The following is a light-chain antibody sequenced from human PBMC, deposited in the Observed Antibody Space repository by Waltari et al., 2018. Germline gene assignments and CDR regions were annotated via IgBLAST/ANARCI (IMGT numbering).Light chain of an antibody. V-gene: IGKV4-1*01. J-gene: IGKJ1*01. CDR1: QSVLYSSNNKNY. CDR3: QQYYSTPWT. CDR2: WAL. Sequence: DIVMTQSPDSLAVSLGERATINCKSSQSVLYSSNNKNYLAWYQQKPGQAPKLLIYWALTRESGVPDRFSGSGSGTDFTLTISSLQAEDVAVYYCQQYYSTPWTFGQGTKVEIK.